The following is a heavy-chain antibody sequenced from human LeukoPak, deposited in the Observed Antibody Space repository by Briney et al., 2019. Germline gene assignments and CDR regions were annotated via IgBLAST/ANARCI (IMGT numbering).Heavy chain of an antibody. Sequence: PGGSLRLSCAASGFTFSSYSMNWVRQAPGKGLEWVSYISSSSSTIYYADSVKGRFTISRDKAKISLYLQTISLRAEATAVYYCGRGRDRIDYWGQGTLVTVSS. CDR2: ISSSSSTI. CDR1: GFTFSSYS. CDR3: GRGRDRIDY. J-gene: IGHJ4*02. V-gene: IGHV3-48*01. D-gene: IGHD2-21*01.